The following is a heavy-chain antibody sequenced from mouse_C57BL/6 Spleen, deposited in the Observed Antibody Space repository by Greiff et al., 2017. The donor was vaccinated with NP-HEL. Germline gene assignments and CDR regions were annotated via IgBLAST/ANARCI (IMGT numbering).Heavy chain of an antibody. J-gene: IGHJ2*01. CDR1: GYSITSGYY. CDR2: ISYDGSN. CDR3: ARLAIGYYDGYEYYFDY. V-gene: IGHV3-6*01. Sequence: EVKLQESGPGLVKPSQSLSLTCSVTGYSITSGYYWNWIRQFPGNKLEWMGYISYDGSNNYNPSLKNRISITRDTSKNQFFLKLNSVTTEDTATYYCARLAIGYYDGYEYYFDYWGQGTTLTVSS. D-gene: IGHD1-1*01.